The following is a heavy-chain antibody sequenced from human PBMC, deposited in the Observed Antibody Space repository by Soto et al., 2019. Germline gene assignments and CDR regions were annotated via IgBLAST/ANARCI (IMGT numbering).Heavy chain of an antibody. J-gene: IGHJ5*02. Sequence: QVQLVQSGAEVKKPGASVKVSCKASGYTFTDYSMHWVRQAPGQGLEWMGWINPNSGDTKYAQKFQGSVTMTRDTSSSTAYMELSRLRSDDTAVYYCARVEPVRRGWDYNWFDPWGQGTLVTVSS. CDR2: INPNSGDT. D-gene: IGHD6-6*01. CDR1: GYTFTDYS. CDR3: ARVEPVRRGWDYNWFDP. V-gene: IGHV1-2*02.